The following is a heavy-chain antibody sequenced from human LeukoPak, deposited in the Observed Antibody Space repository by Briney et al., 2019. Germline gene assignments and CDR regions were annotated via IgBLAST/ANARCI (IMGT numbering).Heavy chain of an antibody. CDR3: ARDKYYYDSSGYYYFDY. CDR1: GGSFSGYY. V-gene: IGHV4-34*01. J-gene: IGHJ4*02. CDR2: INHSGST. D-gene: IGHD3-22*01. Sequence: SETLSLTCAVYGGSFSGYYWSWIRQPPGKGLEWIGEINHSGSTNYNPSLKSRVTMSVDTSKNQFSLKLSSVTAADTAVYYCARDKYYYDSSGYYYFDYWGQGTLVTVSS.